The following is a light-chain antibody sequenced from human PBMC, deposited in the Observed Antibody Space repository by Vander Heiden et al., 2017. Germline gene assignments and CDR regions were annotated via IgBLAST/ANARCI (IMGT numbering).Light chain of an antibody. Sequence: IVMTKSPLSLPVTPGESASISCRSSQSLLQTNGYSHLEWYLQKPGQSPQLLISLGSIRASGVPDRFTGSASGTDFILKISRVEAEDAGVYFCMQARHTPWTFGQGTKVEIK. V-gene: IGKV2-28*01. CDR3: MQARHTPWT. CDR1: QSLLQTNGYSH. CDR2: LGS. J-gene: IGKJ1*01.